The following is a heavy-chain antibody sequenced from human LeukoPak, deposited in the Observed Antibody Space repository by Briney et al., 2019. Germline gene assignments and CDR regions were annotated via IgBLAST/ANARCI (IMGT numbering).Heavy chain of an antibody. Sequence: GGSLRLSCAASGFTFSNYNMNWVRQAPGKGLEWVSSISYSSTNIYYADSVKGRFTISRDNAKKSLYLQMNSLRAEDTAVYYCARALYRQHIVVVNAKNYWYFDLWGRGTLVTVSS. J-gene: IGHJ2*01. CDR1: GFTFSNYN. D-gene: IGHD2-21*01. CDR2: ISYSSTNI. V-gene: IGHV3-21*01. CDR3: ARALYRQHIVVVNAKNYWYFDL.